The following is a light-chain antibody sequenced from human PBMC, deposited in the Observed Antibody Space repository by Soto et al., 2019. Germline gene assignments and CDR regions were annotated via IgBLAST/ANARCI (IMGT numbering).Light chain of an antibody. Sequence: QSALTQPASVSGSPGQSITISCTGTSSDVGGYNYVSWYQQHPGKAPKLMIYDVDVRPSGVSNRFSGSKSGNTASLTISGLQTQDEADYYCTSYTIINTVVFGGGTKVPVL. CDR2: DVD. V-gene: IGLV2-14*03. J-gene: IGLJ2*01. CDR1: SSDVGGYNY. CDR3: TSYTIINTVV.